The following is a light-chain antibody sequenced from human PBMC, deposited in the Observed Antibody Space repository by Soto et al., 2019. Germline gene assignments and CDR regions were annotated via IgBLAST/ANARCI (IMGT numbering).Light chain of an antibody. J-gene: IGKJ4*01. Sequence: DIHMTQSPSSLSASVGNIVTITCRASQYIYNYLSWYQQKPGKAPKLLIYDASSLQSGVPPRFSGSGSGTDFTLSINSLQHEDFETYYCQQTYSTPLTFGGGTQVDIK. CDR3: QQTYSTPLT. CDR2: DAS. CDR1: QYIYNY. V-gene: IGKV1-39*01.